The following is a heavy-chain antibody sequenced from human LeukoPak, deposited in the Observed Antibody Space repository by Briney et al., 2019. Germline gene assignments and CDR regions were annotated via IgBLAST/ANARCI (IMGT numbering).Heavy chain of an antibody. CDR1: GGTFSSYA. J-gene: IGHJ6*02. D-gene: IGHD6-6*01. V-gene: IGHV1-69*13. CDR3: AREGYSSSSERPYYYYGMDV. Sequence: ASVKVSCKASGGTFSSYAISWVRQAPGQGLEWMGGIIPIFGTANYAQKFQGRVTITADESTSTAYMELSSLRSEDTAVYYCAREGYSSSSERPYYYYGMDVWGQGTTVTVSS. CDR2: IIPIFGTA.